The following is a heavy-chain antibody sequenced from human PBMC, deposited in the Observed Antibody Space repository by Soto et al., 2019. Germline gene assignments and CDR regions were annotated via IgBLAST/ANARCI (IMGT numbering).Heavy chain of an antibody. CDR1: GYTLTELS. Sequence: ASVKVSCKVSGYTLTELSMHWVRQAPGKGLEWMGGFDPEDGETIYAQKFQGRVTMTEDTSTDTAYMELSSMGSEDTAVYYCATGFSGWYVVDAFDIWGQGTMVNV. D-gene: IGHD6-19*01. CDR3: ATGFSGWYVVDAFDI. J-gene: IGHJ3*02. CDR2: FDPEDGET. V-gene: IGHV1-24*01.